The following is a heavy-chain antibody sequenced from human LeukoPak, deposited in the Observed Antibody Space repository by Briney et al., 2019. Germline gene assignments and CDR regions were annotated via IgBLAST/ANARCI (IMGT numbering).Heavy chain of an antibody. CDR3: ARVLWHCSGGSCYSHAFDI. CDR1: GYTFNAYY. Sequence: GASVTVSCMASGYTFNAYYMHWVRQAPGHGREWMGWINPNSCGTNYAQKFQGRVTMTRDTSISTAYMELSRLRSDDTAVYYCARVLWHCSGGSCYSHAFDIWGQGTMVTVSS. J-gene: IGHJ3*02. V-gene: IGHV1-2*02. D-gene: IGHD2-15*01. CDR2: INPNSCGT.